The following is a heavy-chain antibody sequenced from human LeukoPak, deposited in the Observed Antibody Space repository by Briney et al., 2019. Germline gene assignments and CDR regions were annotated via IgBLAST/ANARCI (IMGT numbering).Heavy chain of an antibody. D-gene: IGHD3-3*01. CDR1: GFTFTSSA. J-gene: IGHJ4*02. CDR3: AAGFTIFGLDY. Sequence: ASVKVSSKASGFTFTSSAVQWVRQARGQRLEWIGWIVVGSGNTNYAQKFQERVIITRDMSTSTAYMELSSLRSEDTAVYYCAAGFTIFGLDYWGQGTLVTVSS. V-gene: IGHV1-58*01. CDR2: IVVGSGNT.